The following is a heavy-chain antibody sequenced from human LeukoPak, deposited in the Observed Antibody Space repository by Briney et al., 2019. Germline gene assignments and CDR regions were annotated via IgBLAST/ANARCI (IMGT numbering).Heavy chain of an antibody. CDR2: IYYTGNT. J-gene: IGHJ4*02. Sequence: PSETLSLTCTVSGGSISNYYWNWIRQPPGKGLEWIGYIYYTGNTNYNPSLKGRVTISVDTSKNQFSLKVRAVTAADTAMYYCARGGKTTVRLLRLLDYWGQGTLVTVSS. CDR1: GGSISNYY. CDR3: ARGGKTTVRLLRLLDY. D-gene: IGHD4-11*01. V-gene: IGHV4-59*12.